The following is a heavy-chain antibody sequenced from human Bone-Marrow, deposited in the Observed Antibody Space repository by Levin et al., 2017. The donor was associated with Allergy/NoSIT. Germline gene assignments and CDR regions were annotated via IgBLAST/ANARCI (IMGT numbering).Heavy chain of an antibody. CDR1: GFTFTNYW. D-gene: IGHD6-19*01. J-gene: IGHJ2*01. CDR3: VRAGGQWMITNWYFDL. CDR2: IKQGGSDK. V-gene: IGHV3-7*01. Sequence: QSGGSLRLSCAASGFTFTNYWMSWVRQAPGKGLEWVANIKQGGSDKYYVDSVKGRFTISRDNAKNSLYLQMNSLRAEDTAVYYCVRAGGQWMITNWYFDLWGRGTLVTVSS.